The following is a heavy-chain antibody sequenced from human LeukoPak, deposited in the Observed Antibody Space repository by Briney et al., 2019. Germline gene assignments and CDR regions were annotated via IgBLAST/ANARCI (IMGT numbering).Heavy chain of an antibody. Sequence: PGGSLRLSCAASGFTFSSYAMSWVRQAPGKGLEWVSAISGSGGGTYYADSVKGRFTISRDNSKNTLYLQMNSLRAEDTAVYYCANLPSAFYGSGSPNWFDPWGQGTLVTVSS. CDR2: ISGSGGGT. CDR3: ANLPSAFYGSGSPNWFDP. D-gene: IGHD3-10*01. V-gene: IGHV3-23*01. CDR1: GFTFSSYA. J-gene: IGHJ5*02.